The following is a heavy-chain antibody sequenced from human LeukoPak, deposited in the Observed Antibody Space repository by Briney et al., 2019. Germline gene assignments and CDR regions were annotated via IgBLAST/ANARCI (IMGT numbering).Heavy chain of an antibody. V-gene: IGHV3-30*02. Sequence: GGSLRLSCAASGFTFSSDGMHWVRQAPGKGLEWVAFIRYDGSKRYYADSVKGRFTISRDNSESTLYLQMNSLRAEDTAAYYCAKARGEFFDYWGQGTLVTVSS. CDR2: IRYDGSKR. CDR1: GFTFSSDG. CDR3: AKARGEFFDY. J-gene: IGHJ4*02. D-gene: IGHD3-10*01.